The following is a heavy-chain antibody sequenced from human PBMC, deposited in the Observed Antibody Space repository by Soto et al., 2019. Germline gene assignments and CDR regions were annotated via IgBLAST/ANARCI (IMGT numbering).Heavy chain of an antibody. D-gene: IGHD3-22*01. V-gene: IGHV3-48*02. CDR1: GFTFSSYS. CDR3: ARVGTFGRYYYDRAENDY. Sequence: EVQLVESGGGLVQPGGSLRLSCAASGFTFSSYSMNWVRQAPGKGLEWVSYISSSSSTIYYADSVKGRFTISRDNAKNSLYLQMNSLRDEDTAVYYCARVGTFGRYYYDRAENDYWGQGTLVTVSS. J-gene: IGHJ4*02. CDR2: ISSSSSTI.